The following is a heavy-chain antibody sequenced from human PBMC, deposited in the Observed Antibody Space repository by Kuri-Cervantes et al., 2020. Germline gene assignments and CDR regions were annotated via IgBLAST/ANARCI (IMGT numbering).Heavy chain of an antibody. V-gene: IGHV5-51*01. CDR1: GYRFTSYW. CDR2: IYPGDSDT. J-gene: IGHJ4*02. CDR3: ARHVDYGAYFDY. D-gene: IGHD4/OR15-4a*01. Sequence: GESLKISCKGSGYRFTSYWIGWVRQMPGKGLEWMGIIYPGDSDTRYSPSFQGQVTFSAGKSISTAYLQRSSLKASDTAMYYCARHVDYGAYFDYWGQGTLVTVSS.